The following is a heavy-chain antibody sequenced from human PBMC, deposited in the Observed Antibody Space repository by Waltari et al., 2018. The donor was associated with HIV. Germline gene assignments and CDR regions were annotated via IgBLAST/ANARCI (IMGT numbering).Heavy chain of an antibody. CDR1: GYTFTSYG. Sequence: QVLLEQSGAEVKKPGASVKVSCKASGYTFTSYGISWVRQAPGQGLEWMGWNRAYKGNTNYAQTLQGRVAMTTDASTSTAYRELRSLRSDDTAVYYCARDGGARYSSGYYPGDYWGQGTLVTVSS. D-gene: IGHD3-22*01. J-gene: IGHJ4*02. CDR3: ARDGGARYSSGYYPGDY. CDR2: NRAYKGNT. V-gene: IGHV1-18*01.